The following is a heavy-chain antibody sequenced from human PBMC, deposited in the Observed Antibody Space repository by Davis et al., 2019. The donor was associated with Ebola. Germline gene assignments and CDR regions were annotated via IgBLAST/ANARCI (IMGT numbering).Heavy chain of an antibody. V-gene: IGHV1-18*01. CDR2: ISAYNSKT. J-gene: IGHJ4*02. Sequence: AASVPVSRKASGYIFTSYGVNWVRQAPGQGLEWVGWISAYNSKTNYAQKVQGRVTMTTDTSTSTAYIELRSLRSDDTAVYYCATLYCSTTTCYESDYWGQGTLVTVS. CDR3: ATLYCSTTTCYESDY. CDR1: GYIFTSYG. D-gene: IGHD2-2*01.